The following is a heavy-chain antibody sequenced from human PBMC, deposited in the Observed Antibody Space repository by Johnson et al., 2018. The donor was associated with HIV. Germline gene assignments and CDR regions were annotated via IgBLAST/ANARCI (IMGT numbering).Heavy chain of an antibody. V-gene: IGHV3-11*01. CDR3: AKDLGYSSSSRAFDI. J-gene: IGHJ3*02. CDR1: GFTFSDYY. CDR2: ISSSGSTI. Sequence: QVQLVESGGGLVKPGGSLRLSCAASGFTFSDYYMSWIRQAPGKGLEWVSYISSSGSTIYYADSVKGRFTISRDNSKNTLYLQMNSLRAEDTAVYYCAKDLGYSSSSRAFDIWGQGTMVTVSS. D-gene: IGHD6-6*01.